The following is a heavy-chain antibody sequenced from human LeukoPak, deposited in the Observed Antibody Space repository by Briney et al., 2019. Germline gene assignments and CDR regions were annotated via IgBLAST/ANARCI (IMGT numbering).Heavy chain of an antibody. CDR3: AISPFLYYYDTSGPKDY. J-gene: IGHJ4*02. CDR2: LYSGGST. D-gene: IGHD3-22*01. Sequence: GGSLRLSCAASGFTVSNNYMSWVRQAPGKRLEWVSVLYSGGSTYYADSVKGRFTISRDNSKNTLYLQMNSLRTEDTAVYYCAISPFLYYYDTSGPKDYWGQGTLVTVSS. V-gene: IGHV3-66*01. CDR1: GFTVSNNY.